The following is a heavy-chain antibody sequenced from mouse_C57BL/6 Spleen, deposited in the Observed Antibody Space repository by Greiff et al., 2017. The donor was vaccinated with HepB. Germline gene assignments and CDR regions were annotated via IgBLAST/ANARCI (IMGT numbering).Heavy chain of an antibody. D-gene: IGHD2-4*01. J-gene: IGHJ1*03. CDR3: AKGGDYDVDWYFDV. CDR2: IWGDGST. Sequence: VKLMESGPGLVAPSQRLSITCTVSGFSFTSYGVSWVRQPPGKGLEWLGVIWGDGSTNYHSALISRLSISKDNSKSQVFLKLNSLQTDDTATYYCAKGGDYDVDWYFDVWGTGTTVTVSS. CDR1: GFSFTSYG. V-gene: IGHV2-3*01.